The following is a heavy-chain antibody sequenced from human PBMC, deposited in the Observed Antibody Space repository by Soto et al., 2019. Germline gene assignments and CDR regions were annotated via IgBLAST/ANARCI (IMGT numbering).Heavy chain of an antibody. Sequence: PSETLSLTCAFYGGSFSGYYWSWIRQPPGKGLEWIGEINHSGSTNYNPSLKSRVTISVDTSKNQFSLKLSSVTAADTAVYYCARRSGLLWFGELLYYYYGMDVWGQGTTVT. J-gene: IGHJ6*02. CDR1: GGSFSGYY. CDR2: INHSGST. CDR3: ARRSGLLWFGELLYYYYGMDV. D-gene: IGHD3-10*01. V-gene: IGHV4-34*01.